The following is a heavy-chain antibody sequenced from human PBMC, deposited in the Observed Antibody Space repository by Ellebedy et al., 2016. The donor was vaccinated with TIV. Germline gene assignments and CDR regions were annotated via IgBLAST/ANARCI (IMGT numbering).Heavy chain of an antibody. CDR2: INAGNGNT. D-gene: IGHD2-2*01. Sequence: ASVKVSXXASGGTFSSYAISWVRQAPGQRLEWMGWINAGNGNTKYSQKFQGRVTITRDTSASTAYMELSSLRSEDTAVYYCAKDIVVVPGRGGMDVWGQGTTVTVSS. CDR1: GGTFSSYA. J-gene: IGHJ6*02. V-gene: IGHV1-3*01. CDR3: AKDIVVVPGRGGMDV.